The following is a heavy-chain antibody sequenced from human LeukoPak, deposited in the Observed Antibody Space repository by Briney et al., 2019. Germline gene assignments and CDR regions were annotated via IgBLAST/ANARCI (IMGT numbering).Heavy chain of an antibody. CDR2: IRYDGSNK. V-gene: IGHV3-30*02. J-gene: IGHJ4*02. D-gene: IGHD3-22*01. Sequence: QPGRSLRLSCAASGFTFSSYGMHWVRQAPGKGLEWVAFIRYDGSNKYYADSVKGRFTISRDNSKNTLNLQMNSLRAEDTAVYYCAKDPTHYRVWDYYETIGLSYWGQGTLVTVSS. CDR3: AKDPTHYRVWDYYETIGLSY. CDR1: GFTFSSYG.